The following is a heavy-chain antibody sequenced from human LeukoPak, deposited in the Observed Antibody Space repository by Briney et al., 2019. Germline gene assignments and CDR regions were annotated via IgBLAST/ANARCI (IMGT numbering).Heavy chain of an antibody. CDR1: GFTVSDNY. V-gene: IGHV3-53*01. J-gene: IGHJ3*02. CDR3: ARIEWERLGRAFDI. D-gene: IGHD1-26*01. CDR2: IYSAGAT. Sequence: GGSLRLSCAASGFTVSDNYMTWVRQAPGKGLEWVSSIYSAGATHYAESVKGRSTISRDNSKNTLYLQMNSLRAEDMAVYYCARIEWERLGRAFDIWGQGTMVTVSS.